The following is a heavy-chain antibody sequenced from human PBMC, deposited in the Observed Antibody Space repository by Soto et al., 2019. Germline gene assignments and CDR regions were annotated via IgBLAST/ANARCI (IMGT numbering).Heavy chain of an antibody. CDR3: ARGSTIVRGAPSWFDP. D-gene: IGHD3-10*01. CDR1: GGTFSRYT. J-gene: IGHJ5*02. Sequence: QVQLVQSGAEVKKPGSSVKVSCKASGGTFSRYTINWVRQAPGQVLEWMGRIIPIAAIANYTQKFQGRVTINVDKSSTTAYMALSSLRSDDTAVYYCARGSTIVRGAPSWFDPWGQGTLVTVSS. V-gene: IGHV1-69*02. CDR2: IIPIAAIA.